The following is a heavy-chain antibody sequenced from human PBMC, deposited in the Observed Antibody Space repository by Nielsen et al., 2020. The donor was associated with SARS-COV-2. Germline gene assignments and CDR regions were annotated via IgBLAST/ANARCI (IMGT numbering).Heavy chain of an antibody. CDR3: AKDMFGYSSSWHDY. CDR1: GFTLSSYW. Sequence: SLKISCAASGFTLSSYWMHWVRQAPGKGLEWVSGISWNSGSIGYADSVKGRFTISRDNAKNSLYLQMNSLRAEDTALYYCAKDMFGYSSSWHDYWGQGTLVTVSS. D-gene: IGHD6-13*01. CDR2: ISWNSGSI. J-gene: IGHJ4*02. V-gene: IGHV3-9*01.